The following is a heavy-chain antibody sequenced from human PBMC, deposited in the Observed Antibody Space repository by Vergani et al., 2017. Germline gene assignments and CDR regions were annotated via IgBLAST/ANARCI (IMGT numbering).Heavy chain of an antibody. D-gene: IGHD3-10*01. CDR3: ARVVPITMVRGIYLPGYYYGMDV. V-gene: IGHV1-18*01. J-gene: IGHJ6*02. Sequence: QVPLVQSGAEVKKPGASVKVSCKASGYTFTSYGISWVRQAPGQGLEWMGWISAYNGNTNYAQKLQGRVTMTTDTSTSTAYMELRSLRSDDTAVYYCARVVPITMVRGIYLPGYYYGMDVWGQGTTVTVSS. CDR1: GYTFTSYG. CDR2: ISAYNGNT.